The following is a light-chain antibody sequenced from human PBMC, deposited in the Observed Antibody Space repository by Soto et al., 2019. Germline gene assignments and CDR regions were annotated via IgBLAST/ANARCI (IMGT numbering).Light chain of an antibody. V-gene: IGKV3D-15*01. CDR2: DAS. J-gene: IGKJ4*01. Sequence: EIVLTQSPGTLSVSPGERATLSCRASQSVGSKLAWYQQRPGQAPRLLIYDASNRATGIPARFSGSGSGTEFSLTIRSLQSEDFAVYSCQQYGDWPGAFGGGTKVDIK. CDR3: QQYGDWPGA. CDR1: QSVGSK.